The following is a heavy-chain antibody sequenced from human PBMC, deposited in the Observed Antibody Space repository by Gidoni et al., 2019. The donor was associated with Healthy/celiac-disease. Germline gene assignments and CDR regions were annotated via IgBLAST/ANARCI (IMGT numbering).Heavy chain of an antibody. Sequence: EVQLVESGGGLVQPGRSLRLSCPASGFTFGDYAMSWVRQAPGKGLEWVGFIRSKAYGGTTEYAASVKGRFTISRDDSKSIAYLQMNSLKTEDTAVYYCTSGYYGSGSYYDYWGQGTLVTVSS. CDR1: GFTFGDYA. J-gene: IGHJ4*02. V-gene: IGHV3-49*04. CDR3: TSGYYGSGSYYDY. D-gene: IGHD3-10*01. CDR2: IRSKAYGGTT.